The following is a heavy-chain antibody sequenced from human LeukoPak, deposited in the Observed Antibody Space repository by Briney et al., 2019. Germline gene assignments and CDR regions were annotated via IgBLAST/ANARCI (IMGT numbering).Heavy chain of an antibody. CDR2: IFHSGSADIGGA. V-gene: IGHV4-39*02. J-gene: IGHJ6*03. D-gene: IGHD4/OR15-4a*01. Sequence: SETLSLTCTVSSGVISSSRYYWAWIRQPPGKRLEWLGSIFHSGSADIGGADYNPSLRSRVTISIDASQDHVPLKLSSVTAADTAVYFCLTAPRGVMTDYSSVAHYMDVWGKGTRVTASS. CDR1: SGVISSSRYY. CDR3: LTAPRGVMTDYSSVAHYMDV.